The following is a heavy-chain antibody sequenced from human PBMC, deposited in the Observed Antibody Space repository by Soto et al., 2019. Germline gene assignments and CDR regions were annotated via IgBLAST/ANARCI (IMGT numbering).Heavy chain of an antibody. CDR1: GFTFSSYW. J-gene: IGHJ6*03. Sequence: GGSLRLSCAASGFTFSSYWMSWVRQAPGKGLEWVANIKQDGSEKYYVDSVKGRCTISRVNAKNSLSLQMNSLRAEDTAMYYCARATDTIAAPDLAYYYYYMDVGGKGTTATVS. CDR3: ARATDTIAAPDLAYYYYYMDV. D-gene: IGHD6-6*01. CDR2: IKQDGSEK. V-gene: IGHV3-7*01.